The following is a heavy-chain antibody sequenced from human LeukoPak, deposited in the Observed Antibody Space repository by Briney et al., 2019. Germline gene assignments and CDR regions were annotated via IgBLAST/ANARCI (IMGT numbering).Heavy chain of an antibody. CDR2: IHHSGST. D-gene: IGHD6-13*01. CDR3: ARDRFGMSATGTDFDY. V-gene: IGHV4-38-2*02. Sequence: NPSETLSLTCTVSGYSISSGYYWGWIRQPPGKGLEWIGSIHHSGSTYYNPTLKSRVTVSVDTFKTQISLTLSSVTAAETAVYYCARDRFGMSATGTDFDYWGQGILVTVSS. CDR1: GYSISSGYY. J-gene: IGHJ4*02.